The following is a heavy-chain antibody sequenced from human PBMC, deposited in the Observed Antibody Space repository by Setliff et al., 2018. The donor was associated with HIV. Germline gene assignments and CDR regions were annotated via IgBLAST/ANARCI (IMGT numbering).Heavy chain of an antibody. D-gene: IGHD6-13*01. Sequence: SETLSLTCAVSGASIRSGVYYWSWIRQPAGKGLEWIGRIYTSGNTNYNPSLKSRVTISVDTSKNQFSLKLSSVTAADTAVYFCARMAAAGRGHYYYYVDVWGKGTTVTVSS. V-gene: IGHV4-61*02. J-gene: IGHJ6*03. CDR3: ARMAAAGRGHYYYYVDV. CDR1: GASIRSGVYY. CDR2: IYTSGNT.